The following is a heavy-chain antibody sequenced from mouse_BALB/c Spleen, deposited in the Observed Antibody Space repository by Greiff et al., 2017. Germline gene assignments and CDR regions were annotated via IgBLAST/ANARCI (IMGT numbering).Heavy chain of an antibody. CDR3: ARDFFFDY. CDR2: ISSGSSTI. CDR1: GFTFSSFG. V-gene: IGHV5-17*02. Sequence: DVKLVESGGGLVQPGGSRKLSCAASGFTFSSFGMHWVRQAPEKGLEWVAYISSGSSTIYYADTVKGRFTISRDNPKNTLFLQMTSLRSEDTAMYYCARDFFFDYWGQGTTLTVSS. J-gene: IGHJ2*01.